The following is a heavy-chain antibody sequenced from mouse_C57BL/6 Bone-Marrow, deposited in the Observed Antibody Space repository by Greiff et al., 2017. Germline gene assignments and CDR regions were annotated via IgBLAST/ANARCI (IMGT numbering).Heavy chain of an antibody. Sequence: VQLQQSGPELVKPGASVQISCKASGYAFSSSWMNWVKQRPGKGLEWIGRIYPGDGDTNYNGKFKGKATLTADKSSSTAYMQLSSLTSEDSAVYFCAEDYDGWFAYWGQGTLVTVSA. CDR1: GYAFSSSW. J-gene: IGHJ3*01. CDR2: IYPGDGDT. CDR3: AEDYDGWFAY. V-gene: IGHV1-82*01. D-gene: IGHD2-4*01.